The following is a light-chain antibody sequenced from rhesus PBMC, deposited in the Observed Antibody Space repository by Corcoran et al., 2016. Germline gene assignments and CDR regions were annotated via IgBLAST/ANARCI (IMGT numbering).Light chain of an antibody. J-gene: IGKJ4*01. CDR2: EAS. CDR1: QGITND. V-gene: IGKV1-22*01. Sequence: DIQMTQSPSSLSASVGDRVTITCRASQGITNDLALYQQKPGETPKLLIYEASSLQSGIPSRFSGSVSGTEFTLTISSLQSEDFATYYCHQYSNWPRALSFGGGTKVEIK. CDR3: HQYSNWPRALS.